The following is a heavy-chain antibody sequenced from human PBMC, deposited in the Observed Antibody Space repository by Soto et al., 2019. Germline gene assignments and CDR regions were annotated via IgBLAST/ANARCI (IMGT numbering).Heavy chain of an antibody. V-gene: IGHV4-59*01. D-gene: IGHD3-9*01. Sequence: NPSETLSLTCTVSGGSISNYYWTWVRQPPGKGLEWIGYVYYSGSTNYNPSLESRVTISIDASKNQFSLKMKSVTAADTAVYYCVRDYLLTGFDPWGQGARVTVPQ. CDR1: GGSISNYY. J-gene: IGHJ5*02. CDR3: VRDYLLTGFDP. CDR2: VYYSGST.